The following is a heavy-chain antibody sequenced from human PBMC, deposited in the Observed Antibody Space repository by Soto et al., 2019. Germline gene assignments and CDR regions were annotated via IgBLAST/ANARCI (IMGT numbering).Heavy chain of an antibody. D-gene: IGHD3-9*01. J-gene: IGHJ6*02. Sequence: ASVKVSCKASGYTFTTYAMHWVRQAPGQRLEWMGWINAGNGNTKFSQNFQGRVTITRDTSVNTAYMELSRLRSEDTAVYYCARGISDILTGYYYYYGMDVWGQGTTVTV. CDR1: GYTFTTYA. CDR3: ARGISDILTGYYYYYGMDV. CDR2: INAGNGNT. V-gene: IGHV1-3*01.